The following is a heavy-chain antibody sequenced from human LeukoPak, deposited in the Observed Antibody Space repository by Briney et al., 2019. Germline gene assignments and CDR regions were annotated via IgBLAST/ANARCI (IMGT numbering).Heavy chain of an antibody. CDR1: GFTFSSYS. V-gene: IGHV3-48*02. D-gene: IGHD2-2*01. Sequence: GGSLRLSCASSGFTFSSYSMNWVRQAPGKGLEWVSYISSSSSNIYYADSVKGRFTISRDNAKNSLYLQMNSLRDEDTAVYYCARDFSRYSSSTCCRYYYYYYVDVWGKGTTVTVSS. CDR2: ISSSSSNI. CDR3: ARDFSRYSSSTCCRYYYYYYVDV. J-gene: IGHJ6*03.